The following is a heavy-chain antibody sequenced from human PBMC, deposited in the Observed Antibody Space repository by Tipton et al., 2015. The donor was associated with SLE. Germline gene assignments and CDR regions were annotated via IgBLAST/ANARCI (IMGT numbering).Heavy chain of an antibody. V-gene: IGHV4-34*01. CDR2: INHSGST. J-gene: IGHJ4*02. D-gene: IGHD3-3*02. Sequence: TLSLTCAVYGGSFSGHYWSWIRRPPGKGLEWIGEINHSGSTNYNPSLKSRVTISVDTSKNQFSLKLNSVTAADTAVYYCASTHWSFDYWGQGTLVTVSS. CDR3: ASTHWSFDY. CDR1: GGSFSGHY.